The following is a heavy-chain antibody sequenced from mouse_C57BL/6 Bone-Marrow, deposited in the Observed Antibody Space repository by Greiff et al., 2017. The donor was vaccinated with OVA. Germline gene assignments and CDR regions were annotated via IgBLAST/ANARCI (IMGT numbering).Heavy chain of an antibody. V-gene: IGHV1-39*01. CDR2: INPNYGTT. Sequence: EVQLVESGPELVKPGASVKISCKASGYSFTDYNMNWVKQSNGKSLEWIGVINPNYGTTSYNQKFKGKATLTVDQSSSTAYMQLNSLTSEDSAVYYCASAITTVVATDFDYWGQGTTLTVSS. CDR1: GYSFTDYN. J-gene: IGHJ2*01. D-gene: IGHD1-1*01. CDR3: ASAITTVVATDFDY.